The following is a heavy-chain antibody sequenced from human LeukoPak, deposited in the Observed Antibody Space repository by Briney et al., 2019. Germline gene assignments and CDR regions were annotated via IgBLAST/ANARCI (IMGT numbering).Heavy chain of an antibody. Sequence: ETLSLTCTVSGGSMSSYYWSWIRQPPGKGLEWIAYIYYSGSTSYNPSLKSRVTILVDTSNNQFSLKLSSATAADTAVYYCARHVGGGSSTGFDFWGQGTLVTVSS. CDR3: ARHVGGGSSTGFDF. D-gene: IGHD2-2*01. CDR2: IYYSGST. CDR1: GGSMSSYY. V-gene: IGHV4-59*08. J-gene: IGHJ4*02.